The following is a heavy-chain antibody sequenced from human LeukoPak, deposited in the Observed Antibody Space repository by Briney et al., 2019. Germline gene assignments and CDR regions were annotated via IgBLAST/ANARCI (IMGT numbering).Heavy chain of an antibody. Sequence: GGSLSLSRAAPGFTFSSYRMNWLRPAPGKGLEGVSYISSSGSTIHYADSVKGRFTISRDNSKNSLYLQMNSLRAEDTAVYYCARGWSWFGELLLGFDPWGQGTLVTVSS. CDR1: GFTFSSYR. V-gene: IGHV3-48*04. D-gene: IGHD3-10*01. CDR2: ISSSGSTI. J-gene: IGHJ5*02. CDR3: ARGWSWFGELLLGFDP.